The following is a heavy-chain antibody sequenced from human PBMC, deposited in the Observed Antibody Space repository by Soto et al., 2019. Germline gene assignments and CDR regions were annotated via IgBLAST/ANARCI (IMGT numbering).Heavy chain of an antibody. J-gene: IGHJ5*02. CDR3: ARGHLTGIAAADPNWFDP. Sequence: QVQLVQSGAEVKKPGASVKVSCKASGYTFTGYYMHWVRQAPGQGLEWMGWINPNSGGTNYAQKFQGWVTMPRDTSISTAYMELSRLRSDDTAVYYCARGHLTGIAAADPNWFDPWGQGTLVTVSS. CDR2: INPNSGGT. V-gene: IGHV1-2*04. D-gene: IGHD6-13*01. CDR1: GYTFTGYY.